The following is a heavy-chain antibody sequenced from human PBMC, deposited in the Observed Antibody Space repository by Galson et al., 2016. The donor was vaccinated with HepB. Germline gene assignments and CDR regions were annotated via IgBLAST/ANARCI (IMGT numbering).Heavy chain of an antibody. Sequence: SLRLSCAASGFSFTTYAMHWVRQAPGKGPEYVSGIRSTGGSTFYADSLKGRFTISRDNSKNTLYLQMSSLRADDTAVYYCVKDWGYSILTGRFDYRGQGTLVTVSS. D-gene: IGHD3-9*01. CDR1: GFSFTTYA. J-gene: IGHJ4*02. CDR2: IRSTGGST. CDR3: VKDWGYSILTGRFDY. V-gene: IGHV3-64D*09.